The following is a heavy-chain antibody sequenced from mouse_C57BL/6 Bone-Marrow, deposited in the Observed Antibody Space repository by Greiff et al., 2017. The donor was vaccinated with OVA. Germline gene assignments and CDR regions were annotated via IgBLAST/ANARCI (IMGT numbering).Heavy chain of an antibody. CDR3: TRLVLRRYFDV. CDR1: GYTFTDYE. D-gene: IGHD1-1*01. J-gene: IGHJ1*03. CDR2: IAPETGGT. Sequence: QVQLQQSGAELVRPGASVTLSCKASGYTFTDYEMHWVKQTPVHGLEWIGAIAPETGGTAYNQKFKGQAILTADKSSSTAYMELRSLTSEDSAVYYCTRLVLRRYFDVWGTGTTVTVSS. V-gene: IGHV1-15*01.